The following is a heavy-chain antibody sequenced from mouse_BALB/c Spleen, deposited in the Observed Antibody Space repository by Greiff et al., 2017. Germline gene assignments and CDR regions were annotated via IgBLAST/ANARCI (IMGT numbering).Heavy chain of an antibody. D-gene: IGHD2-2*01. J-gene: IGHJ2*01. Sequence: QVQLQQPGAELVKPGASVKLSCKASGYTFTSYWMHWVKQRPGQGLEWIGEIDPSASYTNYNQKFKGKATLTVDKSSSTAYMQLSSLTSEDSAVYYCARIGGLPREEDWGQGTTLTVSS. V-gene: IGHV1-69*02. CDR1: GYTFTSYW. CDR2: IDPSASYT. CDR3: ARIGGLPREED.